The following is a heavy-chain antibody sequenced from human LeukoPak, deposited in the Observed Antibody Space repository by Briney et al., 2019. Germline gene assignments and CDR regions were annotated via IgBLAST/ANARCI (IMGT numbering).Heavy chain of an antibody. CDR2: IYTSGST. V-gene: IGHV4-4*07. Sequence: SETLSLTCTVSGGSTCSYYWNWIRQPAGKGLEWIGHIYTSGSTNYNSSLKSRVTMSVDTSKNQFSVKLNSVIAADTAMYYCARGVYLGNGYYFDYWGQGTLVTVSS. CDR1: GGSTCSYY. CDR3: ARGVYLGNGYYFDY. J-gene: IGHJ4*02. D-gene: IGHD2-8*01.